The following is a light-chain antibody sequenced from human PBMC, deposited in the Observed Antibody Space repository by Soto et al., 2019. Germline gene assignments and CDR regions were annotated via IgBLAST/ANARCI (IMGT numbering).Light chain of an antibody. V-gene: IGKV1-17*01. J-gene: IGKJ1*01. CDR2: STS. Sequence: DIQLTQSPSSLSASVGDRVTITCRASQGIGNDLGWYQQKPGKAPKRLIYSTSSLQSGVPSRFSGSGSGTEFSLTISSLQPEDSAIYYCLQHNTYPRTFGQGTKWIS. CDR3: LQHNTYPRT. CDR1: QGIGND.